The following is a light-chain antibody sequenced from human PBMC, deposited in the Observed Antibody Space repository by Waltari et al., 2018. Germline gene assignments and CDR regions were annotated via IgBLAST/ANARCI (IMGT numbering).Light chain of an antibody. CDR2: EVS. V-gene: IGLV2-14*01. CDR3: NSYTTTAARV. J-gene: IGLJ3*02. Sequence: QSALTQPASVSGSPGQSITISCTGTSSDVGAFHYISWYQPHPGKAPKVIIYEVSNRTTGVSTRFTGSKSGNTASLTISGLQTEDEADYYCNSYTTTAARVFGGGTRLTVL. CDR1: SSDVGAFHY.